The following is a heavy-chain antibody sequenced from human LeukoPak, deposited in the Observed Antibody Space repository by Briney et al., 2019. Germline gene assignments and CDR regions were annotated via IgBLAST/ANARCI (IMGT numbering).Heavy chain of an antibody. V-gene: IGHV3-48*03. CDR2: ISSSGSTM. D-gene: IGHD3-10*01. CDR1: VFTFSSDA. CDR3: AKKEEYYFDY. J-gene: IGHJ4*02. Sequence: GGSLRLSCAASVFTFSSDAMNWVRQAPGKGLEWVSYISSSGSTMYYADSVKGRFTISRDNAKNSLYLQMNSLRAEDTAVYYCAKKEEYYFDYWGQGTLVTVSS.